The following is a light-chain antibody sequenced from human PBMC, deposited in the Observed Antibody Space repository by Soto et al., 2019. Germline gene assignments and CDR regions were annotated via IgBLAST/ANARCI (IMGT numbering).Light chain of an antibody. CDR3: LQYDSAPRT. CDR2: GAS. Sequence: EIVLTQSPGTLSLFPGERATLSCRASQSVSGSYLAWYQQKPGQAPRLLIYGASSRATGIPDRFSGSGSGTDFTLTISRLEPEDFAVYFCLQYDSAPRTFGQGTKVEVK. V-gene: IGKV3-20*01. CDR1: QSVSGSY. J-gene: IGKJ1*01.